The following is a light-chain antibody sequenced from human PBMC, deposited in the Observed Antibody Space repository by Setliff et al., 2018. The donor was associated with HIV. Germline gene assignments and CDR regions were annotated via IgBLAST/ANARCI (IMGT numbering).Light chain of an antibody. V-gene: IGLV2-23*01. CDR1: SGDIGRYNL. J-gene: IGLJ1*01. CDR2: QAT. CDR3: CSNTGSNTYV. Sequence: VLTQPASVSGSPGQSITISCTGTSGDIGRYNLVSWYQQYPGKAPKLMIYQATKRPSGVSNRFSGSKSGNTASLTISGLQAEDEADYYCCSNTGSNTYVFGSGTKGTVL.